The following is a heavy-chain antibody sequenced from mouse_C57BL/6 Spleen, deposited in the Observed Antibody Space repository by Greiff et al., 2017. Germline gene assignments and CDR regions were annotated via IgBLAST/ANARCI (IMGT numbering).Heavy chain of an antibody. Sequence: QVHVKQSGAELVKPGASVKLSCKASGYTFTEYTIHWVKQRSGQGLEWIGWFYPGSGSIKYNEKFKDKATLTADKSSSTVYMELSRLTSEDSAVYFCARHEIYYGKGDYFDYWGQGTTLTVSS. J-gene: IGHJ2*01. CDR2: FYPGSGSI. CDR3: ARHEIYYGKGDYFDY. D-gene: IGHD2-1*01. CDR1: GYTFTEYT. V-gene: IGHV1-62-2*01.